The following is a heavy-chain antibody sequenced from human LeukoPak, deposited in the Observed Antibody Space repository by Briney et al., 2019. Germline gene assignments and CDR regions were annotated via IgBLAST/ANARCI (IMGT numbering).Heavy chain of an antibody. CDR2: INPNSGGT. CDR1: GYTFTGYY. D-gene: IGHD2-21*02. Sequence: ASVKVSCKASGYTFTGYYMHWVRQAPGQGLEWMGWINPNSGGTNYAQKFQGRVTMTRDTSIGTAYMELSRLRSDDTAVYYCAREKVTDPRPTAFAHFTPDYWGQGTLVTVSS. V-gene: IGHV1-2*02. J-gene: IGHJ4*02. CDR3: AREKVTDPRPTAFAHFTPDY.